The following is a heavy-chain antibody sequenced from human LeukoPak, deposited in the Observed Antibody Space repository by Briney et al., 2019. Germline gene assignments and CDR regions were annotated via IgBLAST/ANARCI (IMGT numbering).Heavy chain of an antibody. CDR2: ISAYNGNT. CDR1: GYTFTSYG. CDR3: ARVSIERDFIYYYYYMDV. D-gene: IGHD2-15*01. Sequence: GASVKVSCKASGYTFTSYGISWVRQAPGQGLEWMGWISAYNGNTNYAQKLQGRVTMTTDASMSTAYMELRSLRSDDTAVYYCARVSIERDFIYYYYYMDVWGKGTTVTVSS. J-gene: IGHJ6*03. V-gene: IGHV1-18*01.